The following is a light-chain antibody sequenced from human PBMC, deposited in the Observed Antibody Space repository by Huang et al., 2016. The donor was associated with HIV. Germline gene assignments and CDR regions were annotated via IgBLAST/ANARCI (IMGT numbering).Light chain of an antibody. Sequence: DIQMTQSPLSLSASVGDRVTIICRASQGIRNYLAWYQQKPGKAPKLRVYAASRLESGVPSCVSGSGSGTNFTLTISSLQPEDFATYYCQQYHSSWTFGQGTKVEIK. CDR3: QQYHSSWT. CDR1: QGIRNY. CDR2: AAS. V-gene: IGKV1-NL1*01. J-gene: IGKJ1*01.